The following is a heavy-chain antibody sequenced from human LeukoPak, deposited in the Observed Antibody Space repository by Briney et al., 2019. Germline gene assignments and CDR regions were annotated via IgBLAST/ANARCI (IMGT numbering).Heavy chain of an antibody. CDR2: ISGSGDTT. D-gene: IGHD3-22*01. Sequence: PGGSLRLSCAASGFTFSSYAITWVRQAPGKGLEWVSTISGSGDTTYYADSVKGRFTISRDNSKNTLYLQMNSLRAEDTAVYYCAKPLRITMIVVVTWGQGTLVTVSS. CDR1: GFTFSSYA. V-gene: IGHV3-23*01. CDR3: AKPLRITMIVVVT. J-gene: IGHJ5*02.